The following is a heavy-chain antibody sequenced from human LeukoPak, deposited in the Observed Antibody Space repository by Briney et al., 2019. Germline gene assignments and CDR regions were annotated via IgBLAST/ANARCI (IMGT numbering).Heavy chain of an antibody. CDR2: IIPIFGTA. CDR3: ARHRRDGYNQPIDY. Sequence: SVKVSCKASGYTFTSYDINWVRQAPGQGLEWMGGIIPIFGTANYAQKFQGRVTITADESTSTAYMELSSLRSEDTAVYYCARHRRDGYNQPIDYWGQGTLVTVSS. J-gene: IGHJ4*02. D-gene: IGHD5-24*01. CDR1: GYTFTSYD. V-gene: IGHV1-69*13.